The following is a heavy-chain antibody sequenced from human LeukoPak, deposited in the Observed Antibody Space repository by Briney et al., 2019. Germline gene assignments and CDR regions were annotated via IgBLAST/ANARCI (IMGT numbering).Heavy chain of an antibody. D-gene: IGHD3-22*01. Sequence: ASVKVSYKASGYTFTSYGISWVRQAPGQGLEWMGWISAYNGNTNYAQKLQGRVTMTTDTSTSTAYMELRSLRSDDTAVYYCARDWYPDYYDSSPHGYWGQGTLVTVSS. CDR3: ARDWYPDYYDSSPHGY. CDR2: ISAYNGNT. CDR1: GYTFTSYG. J-gene: IGHJ4*02. V-gene: IGHV1-18*01.